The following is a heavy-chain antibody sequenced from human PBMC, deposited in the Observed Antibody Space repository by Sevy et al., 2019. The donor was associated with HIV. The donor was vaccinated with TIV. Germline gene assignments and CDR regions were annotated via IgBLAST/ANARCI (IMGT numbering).Heavy chain of an antibody. J-gene: IGHJ3*01. Sequence: ASVKVSCKTSGDTFSTNYIHWVRQAPGQGLEWMGIINPTSGVTAYAQKFQGRVNMTRDTSTNTVYMDLSSLRSEDTAVYYCARDRMNVGYCSSTKCSRGIFDVWGQGATVTVSS. CDR2: INPTSGVT. D-gene: IGHD2-2*01. V-gene: IGHV1-46*01. CDR3: ARDRMNVGYCSSTKCSRGIFDV. CDR1: GDTFSTNY.